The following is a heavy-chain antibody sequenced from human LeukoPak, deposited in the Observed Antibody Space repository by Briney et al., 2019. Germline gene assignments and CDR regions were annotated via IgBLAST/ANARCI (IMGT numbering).Heavy chain of an antibody. CDR1: GFTFISFA. D-gene: IGHD2-2*01. Sequence: GGSLRPSCAASGFTFISFAMTWVRQAPGKGLEWVSAISGSGGTTYYADSVKGRFTISRDNSKNTLYLQMNSLRAEDTAVYYCAKGTLDIVVVPAAPKVYYFDYWGQGTLVTVSS. V-gene: IGHV3-23*01. CDR3: AKGTLDIVVVPAAPKVYYFDY. CDR2: ISGSGGTT. J-gene: IGHJ4*02.